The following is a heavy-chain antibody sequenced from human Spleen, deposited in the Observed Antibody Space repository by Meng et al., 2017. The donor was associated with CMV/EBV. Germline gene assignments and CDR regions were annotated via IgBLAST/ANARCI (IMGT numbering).Heavy chain of an antibody. Sequence: GASISNDNWWSWVRQPPGKGLEWIGEIYHGGITNYNPSFKSRVTISEDKSNNPISLKLSSVTAADTAVYYCARAYCGGDCYSGFDYWGQGTLVTVSS. V-gene: IGHV4-4*02. J-gene: IGHJ4*02. D-gene: IGHD2-21*01. CDR1: GASISNDNW. CDR2: IYHGGIT. CDR3: ARAYCGGDCYSGFDY.